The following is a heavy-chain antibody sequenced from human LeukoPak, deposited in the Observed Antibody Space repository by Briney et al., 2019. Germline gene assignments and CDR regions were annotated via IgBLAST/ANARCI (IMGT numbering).Heavy chain of an antibody. V-gene: IGHV1-69*13. Sequence: GASVKVSCXASGGTFSSYAISWVRQAPGQGLEWMGGIIPIFGTANYAQKFQGRVTITADESTSTAYMELSSLRSEDTAVYYCARDRGYYDFWSGYYPRKFDPWGQGTLVTVSS. CDR1: GGTFSSYA. CDR2: IIPIFGTA. D-gene: IGHD3-3*01. J-gene: IGHJ5*02. CDR3: ARDRGYYDFWSGYYPRKFDP.